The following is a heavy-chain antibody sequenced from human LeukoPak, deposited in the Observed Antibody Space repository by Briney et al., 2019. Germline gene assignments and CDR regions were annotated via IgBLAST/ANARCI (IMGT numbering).Heavy chain of an antibody. CDR3: ARSTQLPSEYFNGMDV. V-gene: IGHV1-18*01. D-gene: IGHD5-24*01. CDR2: ISVYNDDT. J-gene: IGHJ6*02. Sequence: ASVKVSCKASGYAFRTYGISWVRQAVGQGLEWMGWISVYNDDTHYAQKFQGRLSMTIDTSRSTVYMELRSLRSDDTAVYFCARSTQLPSEYFNGMDVWGQGTTVTVSS. CDR1: GYAFRTYG.